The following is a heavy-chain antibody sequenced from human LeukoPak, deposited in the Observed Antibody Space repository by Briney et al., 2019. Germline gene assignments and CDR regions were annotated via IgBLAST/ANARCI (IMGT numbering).Heavy chain of an antibody. Sequence: SVKVSCKASGGTFSSYAISWVRQAPGQGLEWMGGIIPIFGTANYAQKFQGRVTITADESTSTAYMEPSSLRSEDTAVYYCARGTPDGYNINWFDPWGQGTLVTVSS. CDR1: GGTFSSYA. CDR2: IIPIFGTA. CDR3: ARGTPDGYNINWFDP. J-gene: IGHJ5*02. V-gene: IGHV1-69*13. D-gene: IGHD5-24*01.